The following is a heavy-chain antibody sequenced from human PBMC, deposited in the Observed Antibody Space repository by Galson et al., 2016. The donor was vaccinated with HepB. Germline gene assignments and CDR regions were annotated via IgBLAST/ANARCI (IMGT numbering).Heavy chain of an antibody. V-gene: IGHV3-11*01. Sequence: SLRLSCAASGFTFSDYYMSWVRQAPGKGLEWISYISARGSTIDYADSVKGRFTISRDNAKNSVYLQMKSLSAEDTAVYYGARDLVASGWYFFMDVWGQGTTVTVSS. J-gene: IGHJ6*02. D-gene: IGHD6-19*01. CDR1: GFTFSDYY. CDR2: ISARGSTI. CDR3: ARDLVASGWYFFMDV.